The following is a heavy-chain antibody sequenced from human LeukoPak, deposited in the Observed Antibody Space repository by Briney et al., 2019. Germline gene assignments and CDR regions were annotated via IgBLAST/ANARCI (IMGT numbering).Heavy chain of an antibody. CDR3: ARDTSVASGRQH. D-gene: IGHD3-10*01. Sequence: NPSETLSLTCTVSGGSISSYSWSWIRQSPGKGLEWIASFVTTTRTYNPSFKSRVAMSLDTSKNQFALSLKSLTTADSAIYCSARDTSVASGRQHWSRGTLVTVSS. CDR2: FVTTTR. J-gene: IGHJ1*01. CDR1: GGSISSYS. V-gene: IGHV4-59*01.